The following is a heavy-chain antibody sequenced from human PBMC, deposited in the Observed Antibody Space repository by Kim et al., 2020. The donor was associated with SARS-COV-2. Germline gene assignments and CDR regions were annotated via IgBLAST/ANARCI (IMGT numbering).Heavy chain of an antibody. D-gene: IGHD1-26*01. Sequence: GGSLRLSCTASGFTFSSYAMSWVRQAPGKGLEWVSSISGSSGSTYYADSVKGRFTISRDNSKYTLYLQINILRAEDTAVYDCYSATSRPLSASDYWGQGT. CDR3: YSATSRPLSASDY. CDR1: GFTFSSYA. V-gene: IGHV3-23*01. J-gene: IGHJ4*02. CDR2: ISGSSGST.